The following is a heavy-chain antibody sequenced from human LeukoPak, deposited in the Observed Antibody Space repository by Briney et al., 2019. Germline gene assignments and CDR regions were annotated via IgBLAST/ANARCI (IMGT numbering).Heavy chain of an antibody. D-gene: IGHD6-6*01. CDR1: GFTFSSYW. V-gene: IGHV3-74*01. Sequence: GGSLRLSCAASGFTFSSYWMHWVRQAPGKGLVWVSRINSDGSSTSYADSVKGRFTISRDNAKNTLYLQMNSLRAEDTAVYYCARFREAIGACPEDHFDYWGQGTPVNVSS. J-gene: IGHJ4*01. CDR3: ARFREAIGACPEDHFDY. CDR2: INSDGSST.